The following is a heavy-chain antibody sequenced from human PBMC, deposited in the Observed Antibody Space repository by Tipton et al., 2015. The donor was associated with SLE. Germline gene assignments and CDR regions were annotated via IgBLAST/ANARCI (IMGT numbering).Heavy chain of an antibody. CDR3: ARDPNGGYGSFDY. D-gene: IGHD7-27*01. CDR2: VYTSGSS. CDR1: GASISSGTYY. V-gene: IGHV4-61*02. Sequence: TLSLTCTVSGASISSGTYYWSWIRQPAGKGLEWIGRVYTSGSSYYNPSLKSRVTISVDTSKNQFSLKLSSVTAADTAVYYCARDPNGGYGSFDYWGLGALVTVSS. J-gene: IGHJ4*02.